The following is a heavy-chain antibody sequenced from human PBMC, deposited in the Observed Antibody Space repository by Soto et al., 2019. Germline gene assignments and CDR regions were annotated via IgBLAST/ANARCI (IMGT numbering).Heavy chain of an antibody. CDR1: GGTLSSSNW. CDR2: IYHSGST. J-gene: IGHJ6*02. V-gene: IGHV4-4*02. Sequence: QVQLQESGPGLVKHSGTLSLTCAVSGGTLSSSNWGSWVSQPPGKGLEWIGEIYHSGSTNYNPSHKSRVTISVEKSKNHISLKLCFVTAEDKAVYYCARDYAGTTPSGMDVWGQGTTVTVSS. CDR3: ARDYAGTTPSGMDV. D-gene: IGHD1-7*01.